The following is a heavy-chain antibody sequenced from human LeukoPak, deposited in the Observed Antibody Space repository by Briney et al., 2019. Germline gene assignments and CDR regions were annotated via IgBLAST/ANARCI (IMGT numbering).Heavy chain of an antibody. J-gene: IGHJ3*02. CDR1: GGSVNNY. CDR2: IHYTWSS. Sequence: SETLSLTCTVSGGSVNNYWNWIRQSPAKGLGWIGYIHYTWSSNSNPSLRSRVTISVDTSKNQVSLKLRSVSIADTAVYYCARMEGEWLPNAFDIWGHGTMVTVSS. CDR3: ARMEGEWLPNAFDI. V-gene: IGHV4-59*02. D-gene: IGHD6-19*01.